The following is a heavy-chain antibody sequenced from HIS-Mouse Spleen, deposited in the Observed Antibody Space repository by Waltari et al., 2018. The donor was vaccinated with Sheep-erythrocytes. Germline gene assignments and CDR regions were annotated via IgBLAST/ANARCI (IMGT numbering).Heavy chain of an antibody. D-gene: IGHD7-27*01. Sequence: QVQLQESGPGLVKPSQTLSLTCTVSGGPISSGDYYWSWFRQPPGKGLEWIGYIYYRGSTYYNPSLKSRVTISVDTSKNQFSLKLSSVTAADTAVYYCARALANWGSSFDYWGQGTLVTVSS. CDR3: ARALANWGSSFDY. J-gene: IGHJ4*02. V-gene: IGHV4-30-4*01. CDR1: GGPISSGDYY. CDR2: IYYRGST.